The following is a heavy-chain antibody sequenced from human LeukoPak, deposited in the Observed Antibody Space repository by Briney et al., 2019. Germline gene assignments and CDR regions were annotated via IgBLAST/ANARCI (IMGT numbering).Heavy chain of an antibody. CDR1: GFTFSSYE. CDR3: ARELLWFGEPPH. Sequence: GGSLRLSCAASGFTFSSYEMNWVRQAPGKGLEWVSYISSSGSTIYYADSVKGRFTISRDNAKNSLYLQMNSLRAEDTAVYYCARELLWFGEPPHWGQGTLVTVSS. V-gene: IGHV3-48*03. D-gene: IGHD3-10*01. CDR2: ISSSGSTI. J-gene: IGHJ4*02.